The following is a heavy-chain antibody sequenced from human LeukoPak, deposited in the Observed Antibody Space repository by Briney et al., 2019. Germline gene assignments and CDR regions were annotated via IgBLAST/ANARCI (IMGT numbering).Heavy chain of an antibody. J-gene: IGHJ6*03. Sequence: GGSLRLSCAASGFTFSSYSMNWVRQAPGKGLEWVSYISSSSSTIYYADSVKGRFTISRDNAKNSLYLQMNSLRAEDTAVYYCARDRVPAALYHYYYYMDVWGKGTTVTVSS. CDR3: ARDRVPAALYHYYYYMDV. V-gene: IGHV3-48*01. D-gene: IGHD2-2*01. CDR1: GFTFSSYS. CDR2: ISSSSSTI.